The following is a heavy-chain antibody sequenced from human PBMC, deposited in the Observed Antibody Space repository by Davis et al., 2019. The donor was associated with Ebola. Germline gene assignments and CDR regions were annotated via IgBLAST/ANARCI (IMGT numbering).Heavy chain of an antibody. Sequence: GESLKISCAASGFTFSSYGMHWVRQAPGKGLEWVSAISGSGGSTYYADSVKGRFTISRDNSKNTLYLQMNSLRAEDTAVYYCARGGYSYGYLYYYYGMDVWGKGTTVTVSS. CDR3: ARGGYSYGYLYYYYGMDV. CDR1: GFTFSSYG. D-gene: IGHD5-18*01. J-gene: IGHJ6*04. V-gene: IGHV3-23*01. CDR2: ISGSGGST.